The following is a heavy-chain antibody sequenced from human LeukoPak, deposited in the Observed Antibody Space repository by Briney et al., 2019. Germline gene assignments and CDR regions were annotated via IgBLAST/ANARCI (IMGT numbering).Heavy chain of an antibody. CDR3: AKVGVSGEVPGHWFDP. J-gene: IGHJ5*02. CDR1: GFTFFDYG. D-gene: IGHD5/OR15-5a*01. CDR2: ISGSGGST. Sequence: QPGGSLRLSCAASGFTFFDYGMTWVRQAPGKVLDWVSSISGSGGSTYYADSVTGRFTISRDNSKDTVYLQMKSLRAEDKAIYFCAKVGVSGEVPGHWFDPWGQGTLVTVSS. V-gene: IGHV3-23*01.